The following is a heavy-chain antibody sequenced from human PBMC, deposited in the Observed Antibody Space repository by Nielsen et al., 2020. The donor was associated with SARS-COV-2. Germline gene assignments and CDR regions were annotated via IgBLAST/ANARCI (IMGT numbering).Heavy chain of an antibody. D-gene: IGHD3-10*01. CDR2: INGGSGNT. J-gene: IGHJ6*02. CDR3: ARGGSGNDYYYYTMDV. V-gene: IGHV1-3*01. Sequence: ASVKVSCKVSGYTFTNYVMHWVRQAPGQGLEWMGWINGGSGNTKYSQKYQGRVTITRDTSASTVYMEKSSLSSEDTAVYYCARGGSGNDYYYYTMDVWGQGTTVTVS. CDR1: GYTFTNYV.